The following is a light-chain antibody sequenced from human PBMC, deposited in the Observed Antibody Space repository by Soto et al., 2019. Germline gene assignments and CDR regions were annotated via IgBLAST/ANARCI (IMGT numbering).Light chain of an antibody. CDR3: QQSYSTPRT. CDR1: QSISSY. CDR2: AAS. Sequence: DIQMTQSPSSLSASVGDRVTITCRASQSISSYLNWYQQKPGKAPNLLIYAASSLQSGVPSRFSGSGSGTDFPLTINSLQPEDFATYYCQQSYSTPRTFGGGTKVEIK. V-gene: IGKV1-39*01. J-gene: IGKJ4*01.